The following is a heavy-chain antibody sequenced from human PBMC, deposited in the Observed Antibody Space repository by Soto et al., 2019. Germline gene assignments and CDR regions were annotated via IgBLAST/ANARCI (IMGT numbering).Heavy chain of an antibody. J-gene: IGHJ4*02. CDR3: ARGPSCGSFDS. CDR1: GYTFTTFF. D-gene: IGHD1-1*01. CDR2: INPANGDT. V-gene: IGHV1-3*01. Sequence: GASVKVSCKTSGYTFTTFFLHWMRQAPGQRLEWMGWINPANGDTMYSQKFLGRVSNTRDTSATTAYMELTSLTSEDTAVYYCARGPSCGSFDSWGQGTLVTVSS.